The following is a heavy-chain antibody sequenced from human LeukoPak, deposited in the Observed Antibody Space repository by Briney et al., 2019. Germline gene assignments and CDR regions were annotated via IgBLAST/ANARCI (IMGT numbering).Heavy chain of an antibody. J-gene: IGHJ4*02. CDR1: GFTASSYA. D-gene: IGHD4-17*01. CDR3: TTIRSSVTKILDY. CDR2: ISGSGSST. V-gene: IGHV3-23*01. Sequence: GGSLRLSCAASGFTASSYAMSWVRQAPGKGLEWVSGISGSGSSTYYADSVQGRFTISRDNSENTLYLQMNSLKTEDTAVYYCTTIRSSVTKILDYWGQGTLVTVSS.